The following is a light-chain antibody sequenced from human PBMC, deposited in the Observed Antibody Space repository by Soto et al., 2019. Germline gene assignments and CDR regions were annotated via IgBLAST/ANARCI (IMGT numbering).Light chain of an antibody. CDR3: QQRSNWPLGT. CDR1: QSVGTS. Sequence: EIVLTQSPATLSLSPGERATLSCRAGQSVGTSLSWYQQRPGQPPRLLISDASDRATVIPAKFSGGGSGTDFNIPISSLDPEDSAVYYCQQRSNWPLGTFGQGTKVDIK. V-gene: IGKV3-11*01. J-gene: IGKJ1*01. CDR2: DAS.